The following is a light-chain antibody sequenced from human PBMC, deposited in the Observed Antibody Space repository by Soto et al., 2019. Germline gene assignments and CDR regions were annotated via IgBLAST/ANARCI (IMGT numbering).Light chain of an antibody. V-gene: IGKV4-1*01. CDR3: QQYHTSPDT. CDR2: WAS. CDR1: QSVLYSLDNRNY. J-gene: IGKJ2*01. Sequence: DIVMTQSPDSLAVSLGERATINCKSSQSVLYSLDNRNYLAWYQQKPGQPPKLLIYWASTRESGVPDRFSGSGSGTDFTLTISSLQAEDVAVYYCQQYHTSPDTFGQGTQLEIK.